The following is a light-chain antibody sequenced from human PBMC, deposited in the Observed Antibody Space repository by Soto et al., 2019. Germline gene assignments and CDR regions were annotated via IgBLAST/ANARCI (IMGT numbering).Light chain of an antibody. Sequence: DIQMTQSPSSVSAFVGESVTITCHASQRISAFLNWYHQKPGKAPKLLIYSASYLQSGVPSNFSGSGSGTDSTLSIVTLQPEDSGTYFCQQSYRLPLTFGGGTKVDIK. J-gene: IGKJ4*01. CDR2: SAS. CDR3: QQSYRLPLT. V-gene: IGKV1-39*01. CDR1: QRISAF.